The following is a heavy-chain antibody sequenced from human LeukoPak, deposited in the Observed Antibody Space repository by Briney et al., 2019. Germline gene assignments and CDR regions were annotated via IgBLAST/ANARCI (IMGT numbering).Heavy chain of an antibody. Sequence: TSETLSLTCTVSGGSISDYYWNWIRQPPGKGLEWIGYIYYSGSTTYNPSLKSRVTMSVDTAKNQFSLKLRFVTAADTAVYYCARGDFCSKSNCYLRPMDVWGKGTTVTVSP. CDR1: GGSISDYY. J-gene: IGHJ6*04. CDR2: IYYSGST. D-gene: IGHD3-3*01. CDR3: ARGDFCSKSNCYLRPMDV. V-gene: IGHV4-59*01.